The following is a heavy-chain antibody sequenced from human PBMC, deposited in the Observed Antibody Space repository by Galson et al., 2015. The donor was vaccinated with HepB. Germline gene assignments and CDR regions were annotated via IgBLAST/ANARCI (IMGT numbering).Heavy chain of an antibody. Sequence: QSGAEVKKPGESLKISCKGSGYSFTSYWIGWVRQMPGKGLEWMGIIYPGDSDTRYSPSFQGQVTISADKSISTAYLQWSSLKASDTAMYYCARSDRAYCSGGSCYGAMCYFDYWGQGTLVTVSS. J-gene: IGHJ4*02. D-gene: IGHD2-15*01. V-gene: IGHV5-51*01. CDR1: GYSFTSYW. CDR3: ARSDRAYCSGGSCYGAMCYFDY. CDR2: IYPGDSDT.